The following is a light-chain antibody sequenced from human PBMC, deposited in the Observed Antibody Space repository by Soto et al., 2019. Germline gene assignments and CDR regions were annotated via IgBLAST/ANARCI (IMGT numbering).Light chain of an antibody. CDR3: QQYQSYWFN. Sequence: SVRDKVTITSRSSQSISSYLNWYQQKPGKAPKLLIYAASSLQSGVPSRFSGSGSGTEFSLTIGGLQSHVFATYYCQQYQSYWFNFGGGTKVDIK. V-gene: IGKV1-39*01. CDR2: AAS. J-gene: IGKJ4*01. CDR1: QSISSY.